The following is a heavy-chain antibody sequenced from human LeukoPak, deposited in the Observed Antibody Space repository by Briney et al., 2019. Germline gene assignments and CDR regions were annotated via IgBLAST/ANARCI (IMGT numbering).Heavy chain of an antibody. CDR1: GFTLSDYG. Sequence: GGSLRLSCAASGFTLSDYGMHWVRQAPGKGLEWVAFVRYDGSYNYYANSVKGRFTISRDNSKNTLYLQMNSLRAEDTAVYYCAKDSNYDFRNAYAPYYLDSWGQGTLVTVSS. CDR2: VRYDGSYN. CDR3: AKDSNYDFRNAYAPYYLDS. D-gene: IGHD3-3*01. J-gene: IGHJ4*02. V-gene: IGHV3-30*02.